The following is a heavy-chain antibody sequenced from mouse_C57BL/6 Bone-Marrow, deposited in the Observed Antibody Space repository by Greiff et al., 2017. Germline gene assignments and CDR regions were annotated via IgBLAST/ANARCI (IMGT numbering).Heavy chain of an antibody. V-gene: IGHV1-18*01. CDR2: INPNNGGT. CDR3: VRVCIYYDYYGFAY. CDR1: GYTFTDYN. Sequence: VQLQQSGPELVKPGASVKISCKASGYTFTDYNMDWVKQSHGKSLEWIGDINPNNGGTIYNQKFKGKATVTVDKSSSTAYMELRSLTSDDTAVYFAVRVCIYYDYYGFAYWGQGTLVTVSA. D-gene: IGHD2-4*01. J-gene: IGHJ3*01.